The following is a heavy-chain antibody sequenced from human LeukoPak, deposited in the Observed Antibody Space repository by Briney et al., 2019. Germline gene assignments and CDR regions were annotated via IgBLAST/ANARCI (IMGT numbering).Heavy chain of an antibody. V-gene: IGHV3-64D*06. D-gene: IGHD3-16*01. CDR2: INTKGDVT. CDR3: VKTLGAVAENFDY. CDR1: GFTFSTYA. Sequence: PGGSLRLSCAASGFTFSTYAMHWVRQAPGKGLEYVSTINTKGDVTYYADSVKGRFTISRDNSKNTLYLQMTNLRDEDTAVYYCVKTLGAVAENFDYWGQGTLVTVSS. J-gene: IGHJ4*02.